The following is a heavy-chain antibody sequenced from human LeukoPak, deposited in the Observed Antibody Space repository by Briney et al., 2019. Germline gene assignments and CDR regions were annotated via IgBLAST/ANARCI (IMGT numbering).Heavy chain of an antibody. Sequence: GGSLRLSCAASGFTFSSYSMNWVRQAPGKGLEWVAVISYDGSNKYYADSVKGRFTISRDNSKNTLYLQMNSLRAEDTAVYYCARLGGADFDYWGQGTLVTVSS. D-gene: IGHD2-15*01. J-gene: IGHJ4*02. V-gene: IGHV3-30*03. CDR2: ISYDGSNK. CDR1: GFTFSSYS. CDR3: ARLGGADFDY.